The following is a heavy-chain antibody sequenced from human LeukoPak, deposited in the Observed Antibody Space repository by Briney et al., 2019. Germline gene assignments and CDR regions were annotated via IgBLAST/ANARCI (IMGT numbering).Heavy chain of an antibody. J-gene: IGHJ4*02. CDR3: ARVGGTRYYFDY. Sequence: ASVKVSCKASGYIFTGYYMHWVRQAPGQGLEWMGSIDPNSGGTNYAQKFQGRVTITRNTSISTAYMELSSLRSEDTAVYYCARVGGTRYYFDYWGQGTLVTVSS. CDR2: IDPNSGGT. D-gene: IGHD3/OR15-3a*01. CDR1: GYIFTGYY. V-gene: IGHV1-2*02.